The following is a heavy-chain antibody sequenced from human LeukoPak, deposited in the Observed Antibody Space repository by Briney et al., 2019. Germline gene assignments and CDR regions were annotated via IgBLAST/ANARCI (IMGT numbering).Heavy chain of an antibody. CDR2: INSDGSST. V-gene: IGHV3-74*01. Sequence: GGSLRLSCAASGFTFSNYWMHWVRQGPGKELVWISRINSDGSSTSYADSVKGRFTTSRDNPKNTLYLQMNSLRVEDTAVYYCARGGFGGYDSSFDYWGQGTLVTVSS. CDR3: ARGGFGGYDSSFDY. J-gene: IGHJ4*02. D-gene: IGHD5-12*01. CDR1: GFTFSNYW.